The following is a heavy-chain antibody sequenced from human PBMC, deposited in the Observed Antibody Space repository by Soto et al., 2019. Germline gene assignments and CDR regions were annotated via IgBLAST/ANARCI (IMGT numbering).Heavy chain of an antibody. J-gene: IGHJ4*02. CDR1: GGTFSSYT. CDR2: IIPILGIA. D-gene: IGHD6-13*01. CDR3: ARDDPSGYSSSWYTDY. V-gene: IGHV1-69*02. Sequence: ASVKVSCKASGGTFSSYTISWVRQAPGQGLEWMGRIIPILGIANYAQKFQGRVTITADKSTSTAYMELSSLRSEDTAVYYCARDDPSGYSSSWYTDYWGQGRLVTVSS.